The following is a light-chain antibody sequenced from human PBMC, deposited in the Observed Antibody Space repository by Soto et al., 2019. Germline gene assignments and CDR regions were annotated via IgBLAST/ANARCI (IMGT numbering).Light chain of an antibody. V-gene: IGLV2-14*01. CDR2: EVT. J-gene: IGLJ1*01. CDR3: SSFTSRFTFX. Sequence: QSALTQPASVSGSPGQSIAISCTGTRSDVGAYNYVSWYQQHPGKAPKLMISEVTNRPSGVSDRFSGSKSGNTASLTISGLQAEDEADYYCSSFTSRFTFXFGTGTKVTVL. CDR1: RSDVGAYNY.